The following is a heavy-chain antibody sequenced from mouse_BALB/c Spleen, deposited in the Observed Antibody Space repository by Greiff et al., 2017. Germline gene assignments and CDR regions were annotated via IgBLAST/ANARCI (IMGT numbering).Heavy chain of an antibody. CDR1: GDSITSGY. J-gene: IGHJ2*01. Sequence: EVQVVESGPSLVKPSQTLSLTCSVTGDSITSGYWNWIRKFPGNKLEYMGYISYSGSTYYNPSLKSRISITRDTSKNQYYLQLNSVTTEDTATYYCARSYGNYPVGIDYWGQGTTLTVSS. CDR3: ARSYGNYPVGIDY. V-gene: IGHV3-8*02. D-gene: IGHD2-10*02. CDR2: ISYSGST.